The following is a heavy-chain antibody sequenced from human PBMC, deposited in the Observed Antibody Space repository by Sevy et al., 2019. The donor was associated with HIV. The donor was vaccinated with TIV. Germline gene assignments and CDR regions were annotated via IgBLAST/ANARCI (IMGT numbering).Heavy chain of an antibody. CDR2: ISWNSGSI. CDR3: AKARALLGYYYGMDV. Sequence: GGSLRLSCAASGFTFDDYAMHWVRQAPGKGLEWVSGISWNSGSIGYADSVKGRFTISRYNARNSLYLQMNSLRAEDTALYYCAKARALLGYYYGMDVWGQGTTVTVSS. J-gene: IGHJ6*02. CDR1: GFTFDDYA. V-gene: IGHV3-9*01. D-gene: IGHD1-26*01.